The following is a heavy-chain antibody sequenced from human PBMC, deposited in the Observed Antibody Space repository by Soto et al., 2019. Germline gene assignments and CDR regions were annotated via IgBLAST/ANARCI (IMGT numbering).Heavy chain of an antibody. D-gene: IGHD3-3*01. CDR3: ARSYDFWSGYSLYFDY. Sequence: SETLSLTCAVYGGSFSGYYWSWIRQPPGKGLEWIGEINHSGSTNYNPSLKSRVTISVDTSKNQFSLKLSSVTAADTAVYYCARSYDFWSGYSLYFDYWGQGTLVTVSS. CDR1: GGSFSGYY. CDR2: INHSGST. V-gene: IGHV4-34*01. J-gene: IGHJ4*02.